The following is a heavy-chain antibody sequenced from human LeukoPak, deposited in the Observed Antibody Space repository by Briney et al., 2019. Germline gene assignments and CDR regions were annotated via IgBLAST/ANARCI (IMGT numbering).Heavy chain of an antibody. CDR2: ISYVVSNT. CDR3: ARGDDYVWGSYRQLYYYMDV. Sequence: GRSLTLSCAASGFTSSIYAMHWVRHAPGSGRGWVAVISYVVSNTYYTDSVTERFTLPTDKSKNTLYLQMNSLRAEGTAVYYCARGDDYVWGSYRQLYYYMDVWGKGTTVTVSS. V-gene: IGHV3-30*04. CDR1: GFTSSIYA. D-gene: IGHD3-16*02. J-gene: IGHJ6*03.